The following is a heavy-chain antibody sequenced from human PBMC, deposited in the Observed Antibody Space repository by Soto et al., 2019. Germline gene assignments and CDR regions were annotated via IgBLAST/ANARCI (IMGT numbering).Heavy chain of an antibody. CDR2: ISCCGGST. J-gene: IGHJ4*02. Sequence: EVHLLESGGGVVQPGGSLRLSCVASGFNFKKFAMAWVRQAPGEGLEWVSGISCCGGSTSYADSVKGRFSTARDDSKNTLSLQMNGLRVEDTAQYFCAKDDGEQWLIPHLDNWGQGTLVTVS. CDR1: GFNFKKFA. D-gene: IGHD6-19*01. CDR3: AKDDGEQWLIPHLDN. V-gene: IGHV3-23*01.